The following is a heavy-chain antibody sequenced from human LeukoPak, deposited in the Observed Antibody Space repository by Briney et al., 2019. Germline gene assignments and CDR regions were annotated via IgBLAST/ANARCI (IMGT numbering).Heavy chain of an antibody. D-gene: IGHD7-27*01. CDR3: ARDWGNWEIDY. CDR2: ISSSGSTI. Sequence: GGSLRLSCAASGFTFSSYEMNWVRQAPGKGLEWVSYISSSGSTIYYADSVKGRFTISRDNAKNSLYLQMNSLRAEDTAVYYCARDWGNWEIDYWGQGTLVTVSS. V-gene: IGHV3-48*03. J-gene: IGHJ4*02. CDR1: GFTFSSYE.